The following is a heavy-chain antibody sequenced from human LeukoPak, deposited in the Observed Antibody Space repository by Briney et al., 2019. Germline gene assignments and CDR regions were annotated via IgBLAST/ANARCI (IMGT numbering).Heavy chain of an antibody. CDR3: ARGHYDSSGLLDY. V-gene: IGHV4-39*07. Sequence: SETLSLTCTVSGGSISSSSYYWGWIRQPPGKGLEWIGSIYYSGSTYYNPSLKSRVTISVDTSKNQFSLKLSSVTAADTAVYYCARGHYDSSGLLDYWGQGTLVTVSS. CDR1: GGSISSSSYY. CDR2: IYYSGST. J-gene: IGHJ4*02. D-gene: IGHD3-22*01.